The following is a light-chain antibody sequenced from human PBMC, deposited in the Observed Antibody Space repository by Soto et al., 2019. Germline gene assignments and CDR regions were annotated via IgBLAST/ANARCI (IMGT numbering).Light chain of an antibody. CDR1: QGISSY. Sequence: ILLTQSPSSLSASVGDRVTLTCRASQGISSYLAWYQQKPGKAPKLLIYAASTLQSGVPSRFSGSGSGTDFTLTISSLQPEDFATYYCQQLNSYPPLTFGGGTKVEIK. J-gene: IGKJ4*01. CDR3: QQLNSYPPLT. V-gene: IGKV1-9*01. CDR2: AAS.